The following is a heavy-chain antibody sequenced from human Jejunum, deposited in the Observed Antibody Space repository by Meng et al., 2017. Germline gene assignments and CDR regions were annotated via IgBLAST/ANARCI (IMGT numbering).Heavy chain of an antibody. Sequence: EGQLGESGGGLVEPGGSLSLSWVAYGFTLSSYWMHWVRQPPGKGLVWVSRMKSDGSSTTYADSVKGRFTISRDNAKNTVYLQMNRLRAEDTAVYYCARDRGWDLPYDLWGQGTLVTVSS. V-gene: IGHV3-74*03. D-gene: IGHD1-26*01. CDR1: GFTLSSYW. CDR2: MKSDGSST. J-gene: IGHJ4*02. CDR3: ARDRGWDLPYDL.